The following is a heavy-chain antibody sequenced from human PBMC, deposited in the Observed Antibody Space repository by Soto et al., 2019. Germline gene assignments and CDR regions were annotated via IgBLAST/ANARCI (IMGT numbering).Heavy chain of an antibody. Sequence: EVQLLESGGGLVQPGGSLRLSCAASGFTFSSYAMSWVRQAPGKGLEWVSVISGSGGSTYYADSVKGRFTISRDNSKNTLYLQMNSLRAEDTALYYCARRGSGVWFDPWGQGTLVTVSS. CDR3: ARRGSGVWFDP. J-gene: IGHJ5*02. D-gene: IGHD3-16*01. CDR1: GFTFSSYA. CDR2: ISGSGGST. V-gene: IGHV3-23*01.